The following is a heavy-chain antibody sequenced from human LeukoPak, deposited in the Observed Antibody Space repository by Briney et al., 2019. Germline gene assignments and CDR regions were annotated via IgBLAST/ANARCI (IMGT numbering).Heavy chain of an antibody. CDR1: GYSISSGYY. D-gene: IGHD2-21*01. J-gene: IGHJ5*02. Sequence: SETLSLTCTVSGYSISSGYYWGWIRQPPGKGLEWIGSIYHGGSTYYNPSLKSRVTISVDTSKNQFSLKLSSVTAADTAVYYCARLCSIRWCLHDWFDPWGQGTLVTVSS. V-gene: IGHV4-38-2*02. CDR3: ARLCSIRWCLHDWFDP. CDR2: IYHGGST.